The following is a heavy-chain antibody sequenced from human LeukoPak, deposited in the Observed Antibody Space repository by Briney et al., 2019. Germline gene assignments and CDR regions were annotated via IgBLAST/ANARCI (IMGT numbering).Heavy chain of an antibody. CDR3: IRLSKSES. CDR1: GFTFSGSA. V-gene: IGHV3-73*01. Sequence: GGSLRLSCAASGFTFSGSAMHWVRQASGKGLEWVGRIRSKANSYATAYAASVKGRFTISRDDSKNTAYLQMNSLKTEHTAVYYCIRLSKSESWGQGTLVTVSS. CDR2: IRSKANSYAT. J-gene: IGHJ4*02.